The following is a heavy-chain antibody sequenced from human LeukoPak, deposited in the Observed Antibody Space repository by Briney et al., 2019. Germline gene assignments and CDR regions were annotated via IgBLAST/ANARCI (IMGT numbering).Heavy chain of an antibody. Sequence: SVKVSCKASGGTFSSYTFSWVRQAPGQGLEWVGRIIPILGITNYTQKFQGRVTITADKSTTTAYMELNSLRSEDPAVYYCARVADNSGYTFDSWGQGTLVTVSS. CDR3: ARVADNSGYTFDS. D-gene: IGHD3-22*01. CDR1: GGTFSSYT. V-gene: IGHV1-69*02. CDR2: IIPILGIT. J-gene: IGHJ4*02.